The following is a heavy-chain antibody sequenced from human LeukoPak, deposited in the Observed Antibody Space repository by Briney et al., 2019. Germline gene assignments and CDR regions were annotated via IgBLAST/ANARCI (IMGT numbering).Heavy chain of an antibody. CDR3: ARGGGYDILTGYANPHFDY. V-gene: IGHV4-34*01. D-gene: IGHD3-9*01. CDR2: INHSGST. CDR1: GGSFSGYY. J-gene: IGHJ4*02. Sequence: PSETLSLTCAVYGGSFSGYYWSWIRQPPGKGLEWIGEINHSGSTNYNPSLKSRVTISVDTSKNQFSLKLSSVTAADTAVYYCARGGGYDILTGYANPHFDYWGQGTLVTVSS.